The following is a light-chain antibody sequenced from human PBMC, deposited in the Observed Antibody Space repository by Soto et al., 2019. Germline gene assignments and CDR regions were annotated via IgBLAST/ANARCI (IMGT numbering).Light chain of an antibody. CDR1: RSDVGSYNY. Sequence: QSVLSQPASVSGSPGQSITISCTGTRSDVGSYNYVSWYQQHPGKAPKLMICEVSNRPSGVSNRFSGSKSGNTASLTISGLQAEDEADYYCSSYTSSSTLVFGTGTKVTVL. CDR3: SSYTSSSTLV. V-gene: IGLV2-14*01. CDR2: EVS. J-gene: IGLJ1*01.